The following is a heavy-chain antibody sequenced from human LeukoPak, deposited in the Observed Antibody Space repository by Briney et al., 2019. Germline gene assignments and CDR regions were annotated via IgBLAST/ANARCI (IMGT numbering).Heavy chain of an antibody. D-gene: IGHD3-22*01. CDR3: ARAPVPKYYYDSSDYAFDI. CDR2: IYYSGST. J-gene: IGHJ3*02. V-gene: IGHV4-39*07. CDR1: GGSISSSSYY. Sequence: PSETLSLTCTVSGGSISSSSYYWGWIRQPPGKGLEWIGSIYYSGSTYYNPSLKSRVTISVDTSKNQFSLKLNSVTAADTAVYYCARAPVPKYYYDSSDYAFDIWGQGTMVTVSS.